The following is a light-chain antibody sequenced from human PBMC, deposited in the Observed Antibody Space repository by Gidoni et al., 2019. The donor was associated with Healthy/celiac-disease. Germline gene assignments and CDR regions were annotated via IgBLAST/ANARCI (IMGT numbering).Light chain of an antibody. Sequence: DSQMTYPPSTRSASVGDRVTITCRASQSISSWLTWYQQKPGKAPKLLIYKASSLESGVPSRYSGSGSGTEFTLTISSLQPDDFATYYCKQYNSYSYTFGQGTKVEIK. V-gene: IGKV1-5*03. CDR1: QSISSW. J-gene: IGKJ2*01. CDR3: KQYNSYSYT. CDR2: KAS.